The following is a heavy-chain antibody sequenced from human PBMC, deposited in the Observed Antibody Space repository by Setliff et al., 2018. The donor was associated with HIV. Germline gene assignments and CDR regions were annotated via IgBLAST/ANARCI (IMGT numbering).Heavy chain of an antibody. CDR3: TRDYYESSCYIFFPGLPDY. CDR2: INPNNGGT. V-gene: IGHV1-2*02. CDR1: GYTFTGYY. J-gene: IGHJ4*02. Sequence: ASVTVSCKASGYTFTGYYMHWVRQAPGQGLEWMGWINPNNGGTNYAQKSQGRVTMTRDTSISTADMELSRMRSDDTAVYYWTRDYYESSCYIFFPGLPDYWGQGTLVTVSS. D-gene: IGHD3-22*01.